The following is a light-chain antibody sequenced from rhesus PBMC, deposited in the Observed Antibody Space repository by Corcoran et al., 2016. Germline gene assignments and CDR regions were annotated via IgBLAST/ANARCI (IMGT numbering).Light chain of an antibody. CDR3: QQYNSAPPWT. CDR2: KAS. J-gene: IGKJ1*01. Sequence: DIQMTQSPSSLSASVGDRVTITCRARQGISSWLAWYQQQPVKAPKLLFYKASSLQSGVPSSVRGSGSGTDFTLTMRTLQPEDFATYYCQQYNSAPPWTFGQGTKVEIK. CDR1: QGISSW. V-gene: IGKV1-21*01.